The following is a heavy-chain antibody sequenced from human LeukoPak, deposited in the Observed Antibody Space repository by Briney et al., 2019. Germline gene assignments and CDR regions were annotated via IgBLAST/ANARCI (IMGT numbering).Heavy chain of an antibody. CDR2: IYHSGST. CDR1: GGSISSGGYY. J-gene: IGHJ3*02. V-gene: IGHV4-30-2*01. Sequence: PSETLSLTCTVSGGSISSGGYYWSWIRQPPGKGLEWIGYIYHSGSTYYNPSLKSRVTISVDRSKNQFSLKLSSVTAADTAVYYCARDREGPVVGPDHDAFDIWGQGTMVTVSS. D-gene: IGHD2-2*01. CDR3: ARDREGPVVGPDHDAFDI.